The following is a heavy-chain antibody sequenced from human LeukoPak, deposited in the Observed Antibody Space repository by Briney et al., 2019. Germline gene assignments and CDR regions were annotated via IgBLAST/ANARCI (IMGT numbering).Heavy chain of an antibody. CDR1: GGSFSGYY. J-gene: IGHJ3*02. Sequence: SETLSLTCAVYGGSFSGYYWSWIRQPPGKGLEWIGEINHSGSTNYNPSLKSRVTISVDTSKNQFSLKLSSVTAADTAVYYCARDLGYCSGGSCYTGGGAFDIWGQGTMVTVSS. V-gene: IGHV4-34*01. CDR3: ARDLGYCSGGSCYTGGGAFDI. D-gene: IGHD2-15*01. CDR2: INHSGST.